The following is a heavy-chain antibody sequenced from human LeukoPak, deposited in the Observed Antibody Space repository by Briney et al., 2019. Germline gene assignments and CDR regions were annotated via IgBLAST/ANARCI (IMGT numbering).Heavy chain of an antibody. CDR1: GYTFTSYD. Sequence: ASVKVSCKASGYTFTSYDINWVRQATGQGLEWMGWMNPNSGNTGYAQKFQGRVTMTRNTSISTAYMELSSLRSEDTAVYYCARGPPIYYYYYGMDVWGQGTPVTVSS. V-gene: IGHV1-8*01. J-gene: IGHJ6*02. CDR3: ARGPPIYYYYYGMDV. CDR2: MNPNSGNT.